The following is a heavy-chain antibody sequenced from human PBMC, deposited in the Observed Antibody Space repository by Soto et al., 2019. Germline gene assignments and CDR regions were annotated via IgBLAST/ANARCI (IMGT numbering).Heavy chain of an antibody. CDR2: IIPIFGTA. CDR3: ARDRLRVRYCISTSCYLPPVAFDP. D-gene: IGHD2-2*01. J-gene: IGHJ5*02. V-gene: IGHV1-69*13. CDR1: GGTFSSYA. Sequence: SVKVSSKASGGTFSSYAISWVRQAPGQGLEWMGGIIPIFGTANYAQKFQGRVTITADESTSTAYMELSSLRSEDTAVYYCARDRLRVRYCISTSCYLPPVAFDPWGQGTLVTVSS.